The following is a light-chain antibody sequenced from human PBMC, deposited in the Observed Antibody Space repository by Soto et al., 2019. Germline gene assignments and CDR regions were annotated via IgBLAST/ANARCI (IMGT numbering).Light chain of an antibody. CDR2: EVS. CDR3: SSYANNSNGTFV. Sequence: QSALTQPPSASGSPGQSVTISCTGTSSDVGTYKYVSWYQQHPGKAPTLMIYEVSKRPSGVPDRFSGSKSGNTASLTVSGLQAEDEDDYDCSSYANNSNGTFVFGTGTKLTVL. CDR1: SSDVGTYKY. J-gene: IGLJ1*01. V-gene: IGLV2-8*01.